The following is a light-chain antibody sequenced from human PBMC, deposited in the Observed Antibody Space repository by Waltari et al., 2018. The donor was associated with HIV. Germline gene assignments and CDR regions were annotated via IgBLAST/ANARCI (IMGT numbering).Light chain of an antibody. CDR2: DAS. Sequence: EVFLTQSPATLSLSPGERATLSCRASESISSYLAWYQHKPGQAPRLLIFDASDRATGSPARFSGSGSGTDFTLTISSLEPEDFAVYYCQQRSIWPLTFGGGTKVEIK. CDR3: QQRSIWPLT. CDR1: ESISSY. V-gene: IGKV3-11*01. J-gene: IGKJ4*01.